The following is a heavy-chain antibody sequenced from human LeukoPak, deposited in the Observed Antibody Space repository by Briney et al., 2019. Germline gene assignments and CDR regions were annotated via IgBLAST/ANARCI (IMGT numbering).Heavy chain of an antibody. D-gene: IGHD6-19*01. CDR2: VWYDGSNK. J-gene: IGHJ4*02. CDR1: AFSFSSYG. V-gene: IGHV3-33*01. CDR3: ARDQILYSSGWYQYYFDY. Sequence: GGSLRLSCAASAFSFSSYGMHWVRQAPGKGLEWVAVVWYDGSNKYYADSVKGRFTISRDNSKNTLYLQMNSLGAEDTAVYYCARDQILYSSGWYQYYFDYWGQGTLVTVSS.